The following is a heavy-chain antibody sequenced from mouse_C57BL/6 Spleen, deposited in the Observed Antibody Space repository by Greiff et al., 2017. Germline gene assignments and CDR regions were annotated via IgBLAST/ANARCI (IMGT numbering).Heavy chain of an antibody. D-gene: IGHD1-1*01. CDR1: GFNFKDYS. Sequence: VQLQQSGAELVRPGASVKLSCTASGFNFKDYSMHWVKQRPEQGLEWIGWIDPENGDTEYASNFQGKATIPADPSSNTAYLQLSILTSEDTAVYYCTIITTVVPFFGYWGQGTTLTVSS. CDR2: IDPENGDT. J-gene: IGHJ2*01. V-gene: IGHV14-4*01. CDR3: TIITTVVPFFGY.